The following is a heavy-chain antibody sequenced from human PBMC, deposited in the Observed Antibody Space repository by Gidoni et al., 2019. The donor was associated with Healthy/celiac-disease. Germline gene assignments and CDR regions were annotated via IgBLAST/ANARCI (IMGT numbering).Heavy chain of an antibody. CDR2: IYYSGST. CDR3: ARHWIIVVVPAAIDY. J-gene: IGHJ4*02. V-gene: IGHV4-39*01. Sequence: QLQLQESGPGLVKPSETLSLTCTVSGGSISSSSYYWGWIRQPPGKGLEWIGSIYYSGSTYYNPSLKSRVTISVDTSKNQFSLKLSSVTAADTAVYYCARHWIIVVVPAAIDYWGQGTLVTVSS. D-gene: IGHD2-2*01. CDR1: GGSISSSSYY.